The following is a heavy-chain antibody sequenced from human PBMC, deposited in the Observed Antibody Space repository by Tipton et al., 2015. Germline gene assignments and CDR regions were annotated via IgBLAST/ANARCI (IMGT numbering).Heavy chain of an antibody. CDR3: ARARGRHGGLFDS. Sequence: TLSLTCTVSGGSLSSGSYYWSWIRQPPGKGLEWIGYIYYRGSTNYNPSLKSRVTISVDTSKNQFSLKLSSVTAADTAVYYCARARGRHGGLFDSWGQGTLVTVSS. V-gene: IGHV4-61*01. J-gene: IGHJ4*02. D-gene: IGHD4-23*01. CDR1: GGSLSSGSYY. CDR2: IYYRGST.